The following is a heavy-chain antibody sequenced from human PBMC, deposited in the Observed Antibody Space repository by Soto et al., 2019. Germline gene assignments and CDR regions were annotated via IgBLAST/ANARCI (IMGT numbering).Heavy chain of an antibody. D-gene: IGHD3-10*01. V-gene: IGHV1-69*02. CDR2: IIPILGIA. Sequence: QVQLMQSGAEVKKPGSSVKVSCKASGGTFSSYTISWVRQAPGQGLEWMGRIIPILGIANYAQKFQGRVTITADKSTSTAYMELSSLRSEDTAVYYCARGVAGSGWFDPWGQGTLVTVSS. CDR1: GGTFSSYT. CDR3: ARGVAGSGWFDP. J-gene: IGHJ5*02.